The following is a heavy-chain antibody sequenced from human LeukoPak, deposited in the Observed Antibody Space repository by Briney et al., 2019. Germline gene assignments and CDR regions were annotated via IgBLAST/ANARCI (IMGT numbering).Heavy chain of an antibody. D-gene: IGHD3-22*01. CDR2: KWSDGNDK. V-gene: IGHV3-33*06. CDR1: KFPLSRYG. CDR3: AKDCIGGYYSPIDY. Sequence: GSLRLSFAASKFPLSRYGMHWGRPAPGKGPEGVANMLAVKWSDGNDKFYADSVKGRLTISRDNSKNTLYLQMNSLRAEDTAVYYCAKDCIGGYYSPIDYWGQGTLVTVSS. J-gene: IGHJ4*02.